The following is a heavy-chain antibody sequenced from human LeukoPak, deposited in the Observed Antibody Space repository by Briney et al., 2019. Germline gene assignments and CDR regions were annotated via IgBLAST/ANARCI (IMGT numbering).Heavy chain of an antibody. CDR3: WYYYDSTDI. CDR1: GFTFSSYA. D-gene: IGHD3-22*01. CDR2: ISYDGSNK. J-gene: IGHJ3*02. V-gene: IGHV3-30-3*01. Sequence: PGGSLRLSCAASGFTFSSYAMHWVRQAPGKGLEWVAVISYDGSNKYYADSVKGRFTISRDNSKNTPYLQMNSLRAEDTAVYYCWYYYDSTDIWGQGTMVTVSS.